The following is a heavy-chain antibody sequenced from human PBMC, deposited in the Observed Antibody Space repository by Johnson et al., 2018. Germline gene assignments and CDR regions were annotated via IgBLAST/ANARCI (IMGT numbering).Heavy chain of an antibody. V-gene: IGHV3-30-3*02. D-gene: IGHD4-17*01. CDR1: GFTFTSYA. J-gene: IGHJ2*01. CDR3: AKDFWAYGAYWYFDF. CDR2: ISYDGSNE. Sequence: QVQLVQSGGGVVQPGRSLRLSCAASGFTFTSYAMHWVRQAPGKGLEWVAAISYDGSNEYYADSVKGRFTISRDNSNNTVYLQTNSLRPEDTAVYFFAKDFWAYGAYWYFDFWGRGTLVTVSS.